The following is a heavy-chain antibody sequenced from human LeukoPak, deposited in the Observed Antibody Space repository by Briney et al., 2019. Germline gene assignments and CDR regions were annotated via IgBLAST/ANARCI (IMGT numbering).Heavy chain of an antibody. CDR1: GYSFTSYW. CDR2: IYPGDSDT. CDR3: ARRQPYYGSGSYSPWYFDY. Sequence: GESLKISCKGSGYSFTSYWIGWVRQMPGKGLEWMGIIYPGDSDTRYSPSFQGQVTISADKSISTAYLQWSSLKASDTARYYCARRQPYYGSGSYSPWYFDYWGQGTLVTVSS. V-gene: IGHV5-51*01. J-gene: IGHJ4*02. D-gene: IGHD3-10*01.